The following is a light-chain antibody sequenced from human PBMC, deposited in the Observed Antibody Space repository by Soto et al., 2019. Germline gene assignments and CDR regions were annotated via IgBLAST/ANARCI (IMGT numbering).Light chain of an antibody. Sequence: DIQMTQSPSTLSASVGDRVTITCRASQSISSWLAWYQQKPGKAPKLLIYKASSLESGVPSRFSGSGSGTSFTPTISSLQPDDFANYYCQQYNSWTFGQGTKVDIK. CDR3: QQYNSWT. CDR2: KAS. V-gene: IGKV1-5*03. CDR1: QSISSW. J-gene: IGKJ1*01.